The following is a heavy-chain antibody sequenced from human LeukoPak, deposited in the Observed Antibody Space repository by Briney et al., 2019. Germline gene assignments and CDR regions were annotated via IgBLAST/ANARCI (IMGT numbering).Heavy chain of an antibody. CDR1: GGSFSGYY. D-gene: IGHD5-12*01. CDR2: IYYSGST. Sequence: PSETLSLTCAVYGGSFSGYYWSWIRQPPGKGLEWIGYIYYSGSTNYNPSLKSRVTISVDTSKNQFSLKLSSVTAADTAVYYCAREVDIVATIGYWGQGTLVTVSS. CDR3: AREVDIVATIGY. V-gene: IGHV4-59*12. J-gene: IGHJ4*02.